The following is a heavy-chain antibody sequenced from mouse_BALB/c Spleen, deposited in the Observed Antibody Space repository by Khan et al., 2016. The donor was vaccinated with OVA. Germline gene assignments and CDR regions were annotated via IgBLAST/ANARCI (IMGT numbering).Heavy chain of an antibody. V-gene: IGHV2-6-1*01. J-gene: IGHJ4*01. CDR1: GLSLTSYG. Sequence: QVQLKVSGPGLVAPSQSLSITCSISGLSLTSYGIHWVRQPPGKGLEWLVVIWSDGSTTYNSTLKSRLSITKDNSKSQVFLRINSIQTDYTARYYFARQPYYHYYALDDWGQGTSVTVSS. D-gene: IGHD2-10*01. CDR3: ARQPYYHYYALDD. CDR2: IWSDGST.